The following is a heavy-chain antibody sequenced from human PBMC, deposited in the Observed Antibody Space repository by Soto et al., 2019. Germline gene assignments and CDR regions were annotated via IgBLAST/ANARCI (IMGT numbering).Heavy chain of an antibody. CDR3: ARVWVHCSGGSCYPRYFDY. CDR2: ISAYNGNT. CDR1: GYTFTSYG. D-gene: IGHD2-15*01. V-gene: IGHV1-18*01. J-gene: IGHJ4*02. Sequence: ASVKVSCKASGYTFTSYGISWVRQAPGQGLEWMGWISAYNGNTNYAQKLQGRVTMTTDTSTSTAYMELRSLRSDDTAVYYCARVWVHCSGGSCYPRYFDYWGQGTLVTVSS.